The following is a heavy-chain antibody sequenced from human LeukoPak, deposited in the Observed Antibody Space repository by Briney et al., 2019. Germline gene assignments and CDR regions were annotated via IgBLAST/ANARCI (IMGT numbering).Heavy chain of an antibody. V-gene: IGHV1-2*02. D-gene: IGHD6-13*01. CDR1: GYTFTRYY. J-gene: IGHJ6*03. CDR3: ARGSSLYESNYYMDV. CDR2: INPNTGAT. Sequence: ASVKVSCKASGYTFTRYYVHWVRQAPGQGLEWMGWINPNTGATNYAQKFQDRVTFTRDTTISTADMALSSLRSDDTAVYYCARGSSLYESNYYMDVWGKGTTVTISS.